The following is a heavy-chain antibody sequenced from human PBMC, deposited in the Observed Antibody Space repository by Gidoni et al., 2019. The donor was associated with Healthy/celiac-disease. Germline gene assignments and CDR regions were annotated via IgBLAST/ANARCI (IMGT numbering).Heavy chain of an antibody. CDR2: IYYSGST. CDR3: ARGRDCSGGSCYSGDYGDFDAFDI. V-gene: IGHV4-59*01. CDR1: GGSISSYY. J-gene: IGHJ3*02. D-gene: IGHD2-15*01. Sequence: QVQLQESGPGLVKPSETLSLTCTVSGGSISSYYWSWIRQPPGKGLEWIGYIYYSGSTNYNPSLKSRVTISVDTSKNQFSLKLSSVTAADTAVYYCARGRDCSGGSCYSGDYGDFDAFDIWGQGTMVTVSS.